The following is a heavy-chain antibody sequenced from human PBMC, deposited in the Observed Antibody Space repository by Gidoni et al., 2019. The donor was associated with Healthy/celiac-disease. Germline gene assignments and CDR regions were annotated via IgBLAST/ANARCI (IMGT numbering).Heavy chain of an antibody. CDR2: IKSKTDGGTT. Sequence: EVQLVESGGPLVKPGGSLRLSCAASGFTFSNAWIRWVRQAPGKGLEWVGRIKSKTDGGTTDYAAPVKGRFTISRDDSKNTLYLQMNSLKTEDTAVYYCTTSLHTSTIFGVVITLDYWGQGTLVTVSS. CDR3: TTSLHTSTIFGVVITLDY. V-gene: IGHV3-15*02. D-gene: IGHD3-3*01. CDR1: GFTFSNAW. J-gene: IGHJ4*02.